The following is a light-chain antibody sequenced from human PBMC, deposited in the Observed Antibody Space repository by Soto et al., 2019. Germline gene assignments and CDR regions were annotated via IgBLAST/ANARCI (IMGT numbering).Light chain of an antibody. CDR1: SSDIGVYNY. CDR3: SSYTTDNTEV. J-gene: IGLJ1*01. Sequence: QSALTQPASVSGSPGQSIAISCTGTSSDIGVYNYVSWYQQHPGKAPKLLIFDVSHRPSGVSDRFSVSKSGNTASLTISGLQAEDEADYYCSSYTTDNTEVFGTGTKVTVL. V-gene: IGLV2-14*03. CDR2: DVS.